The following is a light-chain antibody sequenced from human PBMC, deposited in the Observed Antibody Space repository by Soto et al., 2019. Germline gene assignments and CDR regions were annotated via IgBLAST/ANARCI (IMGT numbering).Light chain of an antibody. CDR2: DVN. CDR1: SSDIGAYNF. J-gene: IGLJ2*01. CDR3: TSLTTSTTMI. V-gene: IGLV2-14*03. Sequence: QSALTQPASVSGSPGQSITISCTGTSSDIGAYNFVSWYQQHPGKAPTLMLYDVNIRPSGVSNRFSGSKSGNTASLTISGLQAEDEDDYYCTSLTTSTTMIFGGGTKITVL.